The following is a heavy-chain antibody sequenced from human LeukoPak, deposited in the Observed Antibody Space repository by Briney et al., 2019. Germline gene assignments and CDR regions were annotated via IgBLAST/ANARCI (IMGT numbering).Heavy chain of an antibody. Sequence: GGSLRLSCAASGFTVSSNYMSWVRQAPGKGLEWVANIKQDGSEKYYVDSVKGRFTISRDNAKNSLYLQMNSLRAEDTAVYYCARAHGDYDFWSGKLPDAFDIWGQGTMVTVSS. CDR3: ARAHGDYDFWSGKLPDAFDI. V-gene: IGHV3-7*01. CDR2: IKQDGSEK. CDR1: GFTVSSNY. D-gene: IGHD3-3*01. J-gene: IGHJ3*02.